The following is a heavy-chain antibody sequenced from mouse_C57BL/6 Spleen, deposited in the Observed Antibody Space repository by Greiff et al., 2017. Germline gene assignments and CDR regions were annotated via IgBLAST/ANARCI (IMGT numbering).Heavy chain of an antibody. Sequence: QVQLQQPGAELVKPGASVKMSCKASGYTFTSYWIIWVKQRPGQGLEWIGDIYPGSGSTNYNEKFKSKATLTVDTSSSTAYMQLSILTSEDSAVYSCARNYDYEGYFDVCCTGTTVTVSS. CDR3: ARNYDYEGYFDV. CDR1: GYTFTSYW. J-gene: IGHJ1*03. CDR2: IYPGSGST. D-gene: IGHD2-4*01. V-gene: IGHV1-55*01.